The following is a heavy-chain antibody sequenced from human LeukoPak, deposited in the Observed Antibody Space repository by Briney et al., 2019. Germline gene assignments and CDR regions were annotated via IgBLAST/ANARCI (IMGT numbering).Heavy chain of an antibody. V-gene: IGHV3-23*01. CDR1: GFTLSSYG. CDR3: AKSGGSGMYYMDV. CDR2: IRGSGGTT. Sequence: PGGSLRLSCAASGFTLSSYGMSWVRQAPGKGLERVSGIRGSGGTTYYADSVKGRFTISRDNSKNTLYLQMNSLRAEDTAVYYCAKSGGSGMYYMDVWGKGTTVTVSS. J-gene: IGHJ6*03. D-gene: IGHD3-10*01.